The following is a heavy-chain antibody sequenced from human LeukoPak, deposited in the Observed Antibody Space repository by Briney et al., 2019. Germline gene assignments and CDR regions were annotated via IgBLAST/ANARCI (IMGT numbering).Heavy chain of an antibody. CDR1: GFTFRSYA. D-gene: IGHD3-10*01. V-gene: IGHV3-23*01. J-gene: IGHJ4*02. Sequence: GGSLRLSCAASGFTFRSYAMTWVRQAPGKGLEWVSTISGSGGSTYYADSVKGRFTISRDNAKNTLYLQMNSLRAEDTAVYYCASHKLWFGERGQGTLVTVSS. CDR3: ASHKLWFGE. CDR2: ISGSGGST.